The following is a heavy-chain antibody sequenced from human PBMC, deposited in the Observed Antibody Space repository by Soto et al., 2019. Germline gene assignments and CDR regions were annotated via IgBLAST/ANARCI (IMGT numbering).Heavy chain of an antibody. Sequence: QVQLVESGGGVVQPGRSLRLSCAASAFTFSSYSMHWVRQAPGKGLEWVAVISYDGGNKYYADSAKGRFTISRDNSKNTLSLQMNSLRPEDTAVYYCARSFETLVLIRAFWFDPWGQGTLVPVSS. V-gene: IGHV3-30-3*01. D-gene: IGHD3-22*01. CDR1: AFTFSSYS. J-gene: IGHJ5*02. CDR2: ISYDGGNK. CDR3: ARSFETLVLIRAFWFDP.